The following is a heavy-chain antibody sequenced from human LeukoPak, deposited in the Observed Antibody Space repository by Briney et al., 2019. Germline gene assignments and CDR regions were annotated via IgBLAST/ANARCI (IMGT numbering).Heavy chain of an antibody. CDR1: GYTLTELS. D-gene: IGHD4-17*01. CDR2: FDPEDGET. Sequence: ASVKVSCKVSGYTLTELSMHWVRQAPGRGLEWMGGFDPEDGETIYAQKFQGRVTMTEDTSTDTAYMELSSLSSDDTALYYCARDLSLGRHDDGEPFDSWGQGTLVTVSS. CDR3: ARDLSLGRHDDGEPFDS. V-gene: IGHV1-24*01. J-gene: IGHJ4*02.